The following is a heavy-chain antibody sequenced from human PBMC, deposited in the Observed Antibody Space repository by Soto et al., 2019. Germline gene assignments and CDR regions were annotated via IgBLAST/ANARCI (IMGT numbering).Heavy chain of an antibody. CDR3: ATTTYYYGSGRYGMDV. J-gene: IGHJ6*02. CDR2: INAGNGNT. CDR1: GYTFTSYA. Sequence: QVQLVQSGAEVKKPGASVKVSCKASGYTFTSYAMHWVRQAPGQRLEWMGWINAGNGNTKYSQKIQGRVTITRDTSASTAYMELSSLRSEDTAVYYCATTTYYYGSGRYGMDVWGQGTTVTVSS. V-gene: IGHV1-3*01. D-gene: IGHD3-10*01.